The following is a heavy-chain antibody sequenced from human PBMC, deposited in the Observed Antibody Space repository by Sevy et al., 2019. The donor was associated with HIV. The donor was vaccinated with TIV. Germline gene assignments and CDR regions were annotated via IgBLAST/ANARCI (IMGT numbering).Heavy chain of an antibody. J-gene: IGHJ6*02. D-gene: IGHD2-21*01. Sequence: GGSLRLSCAASGFKFNDFAMHWVRQAPGKGLEWVSGISWNSGNIDYEDSVKGRFTISRDNAKNSLYLQMNSLRTEDTALYYCAEDIGCGWGQGCYYSGMDVWGQGTTVTVSS. CDR1: GFKFNDFA. V-gene: IGHV3-9*01. CDR3: AEDIGCGWGQGCYYSGMDV. CDR2: ISWNSGNI.